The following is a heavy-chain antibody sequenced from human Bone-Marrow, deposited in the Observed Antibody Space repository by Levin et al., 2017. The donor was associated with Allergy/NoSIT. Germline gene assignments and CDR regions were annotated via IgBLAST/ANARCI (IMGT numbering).Heavy chain of an antibody. Sequence: ASVKVSCKVSGYSLREVSMHWVRQTPGKGPEWMGGVDPEDDKTISAHKFQGRVTMTEDTSTETAYMELTSLTSEDTAVYYCATDTVEDYDFWTGYDHYHGLDVWGQGTTVIVSS. J-gene: IGHJ6*02. CDR3: ATDTVEDYDFWTGYDHYHGLDV. D-gene: IGHD3-3*01. V-gene: IGHV1-24*01. CDR1: GYSLREVS. CDR2: VDPEDDKT.